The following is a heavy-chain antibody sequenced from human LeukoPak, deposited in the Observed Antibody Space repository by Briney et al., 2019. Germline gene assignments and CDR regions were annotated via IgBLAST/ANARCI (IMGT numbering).Heavy chain of an antibody. CDR2: MYTSGST. CDR3: ASVEYSSSWYGWSDP. J-gene: IGHJ5*02. CDR1: GGSISSYY. V-gene: IGHV4-4*07. D-gene: IGHD6-13*01. Sequence: SETLSLTCTVSGGSISSYYWSWIRQPAGKGLEWIGRMYTSGSTNYNPSLKSRVTMSVDTSKNQFSLKLSSVTAADTAVYYCASVEYSSSWYGWSDPWGQGTLVTVSS.